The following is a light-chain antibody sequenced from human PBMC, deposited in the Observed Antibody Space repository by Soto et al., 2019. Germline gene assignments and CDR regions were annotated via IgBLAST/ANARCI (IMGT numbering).Light chain of an antibody. J-gene: IGKJ1*01. CDR3: LQDYNYPPT. CDR2: KAS. V-gene: IGKV1-5*03. CDR1: QSVSSN. Sequence: EIVMTQSPATLSVSPGERATLSCRASQSVSSNLAWYQQKPGKAPKILIYKASSLESGVPSRFSGSGSGTDFTLTISSLQPEDCATYYCLQDYNYPPTFGPGTKVDIK.